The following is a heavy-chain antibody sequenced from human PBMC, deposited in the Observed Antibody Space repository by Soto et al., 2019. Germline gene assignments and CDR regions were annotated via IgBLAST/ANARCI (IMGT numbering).Heavy chain of an antibody. J-gene: IGHJ4*02. CDR2: IYYSGST. V-gene: IGHV4-59*08. D-gene: IGHD3-10*01. CDR3: ARLYGSGSYYLAY. CDR1: GDSISAYY. Sequence: PSETLSLTCSVSGDSISAYYWSWIRQPPGKGLEWIGYIYYSGSTDYNPSLKSRVTISLDTSRNQFSLKLSSVTAADTAMYYCARLYGSGSYYLAYWGQGTLVTVSS.